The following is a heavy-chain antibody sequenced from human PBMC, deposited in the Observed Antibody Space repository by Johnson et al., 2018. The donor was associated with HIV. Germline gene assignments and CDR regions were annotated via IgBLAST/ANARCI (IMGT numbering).Heavy chain of an antibody. Sequence: VQLVESGGGVVRPGGSLILSCAASGFTFDDYGMSWVRQAPGKGLEWVSGINWNGGSTGYADSVKGRFTISRDNAKNSLYLQMNRLRAGDTAVYYCARGLTVVRGVIIPYDAFDIWGQGTMVTVSS. V-gene: IGHV3-20*04. J-gene: IGHJ3*02. CDR1: GFTFDDYG. CDR3: ARGLTVVRGVIIPYDAFDI. D-gene: IGHD3-10*01. CDR2: INWNGGST.